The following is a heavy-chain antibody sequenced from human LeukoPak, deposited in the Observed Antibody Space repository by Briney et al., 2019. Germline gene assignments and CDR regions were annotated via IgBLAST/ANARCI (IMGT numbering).Heavy chain of an antibody. V-gene: IGHV1-24*01. J-gene: IGHJ4*02. CDR2: FDPEDGET. CDR3: AGEGYLRRSPLIRYFDY. Sequence: ASVKVSCKVSGYTLTELSMHWVRQAPGKGLEWMGGFDPEDGETIYAQKFQGRVTMTEDTSTDTAYMELSSLRSEDTAVYYCAGEGYLRRSPLIRYFDYWGQGTLVTVSS. CDR1: GYTLTELS. D-gene: IGHD1-26*01.